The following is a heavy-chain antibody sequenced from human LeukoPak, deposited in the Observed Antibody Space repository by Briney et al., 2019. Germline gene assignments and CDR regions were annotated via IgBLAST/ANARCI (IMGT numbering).Heavy chain of an antibody. D-gene: IGHD3-3*01. Sequence: SETLSLTCTVSGGSISSGDYYWSWIRQPPGKGLEWIGYIYYSGSTYYNPSLKSRVTISVDTSKNQFSLKLSSVTAADTAVYYCARGGITIFGVVPNWFDPWGQGTLVTVSS. CDR2: IYYSGST. V-gene: IGHV4-30-4*01. CDR3: ARGGITIFGVVPNWFDP. J-gene: IGHJ5*02. CDR1: GGSISSGDYY.